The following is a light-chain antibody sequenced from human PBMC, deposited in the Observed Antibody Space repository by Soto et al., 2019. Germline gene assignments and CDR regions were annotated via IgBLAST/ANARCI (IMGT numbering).Light chain of an antibody. CDR2: AAS. Sequence: DIQMTQSPSSLSASVGDRVTITCRASQSISSYFNWYQQKPGKAPKILIYAASSLQSGVPSRFSGSGSATDFTPAISSLKPEDFATYYCQQSYSTPRTFGQGTKVEIK. J-gene: IGKJ1*01. CDR1: QSISSY. V-gene: IGKV1-39*01. CDR3: QQSYSTPRT.